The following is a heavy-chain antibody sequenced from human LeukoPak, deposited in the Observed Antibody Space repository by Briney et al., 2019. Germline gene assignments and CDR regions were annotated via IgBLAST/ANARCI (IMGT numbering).Heavy chain of an antibody. J-gene: IGHJ3*02. D-gene: IGHD3-22*01. CDR2: IYYSGST. Sequence: SETLSLTCTVSGGSISSYYWSWIRQPPGKGLEWIGYIYYSGSTNYNPSLKSRVTISVDTSKNQFSLKLSSVTAADTAVYYCARQGIVVPKDAFDIWGQGTMVTVSS. CDR1: GGSISSYY. CDR3: ARQGIVVPKDAFDI. V-gene: IGHV4-59*08.